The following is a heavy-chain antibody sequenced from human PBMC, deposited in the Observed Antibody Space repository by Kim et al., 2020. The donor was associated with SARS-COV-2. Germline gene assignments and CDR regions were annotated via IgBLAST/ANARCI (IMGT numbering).Heavy chain of an antibody. V-gene: IGHV1-3*01. D-gene: IGHD6-13*01. J-gene: IGHJ4*02. Sequence: QKFQGRVTITRDTSASTAYMELSSLRSEDTAVYYCARGRGGAAAGLLFDYWGQGTLVTVSS. CDR3: ARGRGGAAAGLLFDY.